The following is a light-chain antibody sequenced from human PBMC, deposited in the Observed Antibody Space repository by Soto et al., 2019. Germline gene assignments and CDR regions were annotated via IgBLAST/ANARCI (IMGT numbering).Light chain of an antibody. V-gene: IGLV2-8*01. CDR1: SSDVGGYNY. CDR2: EVS. J-gene: IGLJ1*01. CDR3: TSHEGSNNYV. Sequence: QSALTQPPSASGSPGQSVTISCTGTSSDVGGYNYGSWYQQHPGKAPKLIMSEVSKRPSGVPDRFSGAKSGNTASLTVSGLQAEDEADYYCTSHEGSNNYVFGTGTKVTVL.